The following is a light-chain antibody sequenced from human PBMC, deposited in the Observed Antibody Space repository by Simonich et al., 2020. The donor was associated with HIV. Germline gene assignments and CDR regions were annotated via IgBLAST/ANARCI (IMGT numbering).Light chain of an antibody. CDR1: SSNIGSNT. Sequence: QSVLTQPPSASGTPGQRVPISCSGSSSNIGSNTINWYQQLPGTAPKLLIYSNNQRPSGVPDRFAGSKSGTSASLAISGLQSEDEADYYCAAWDDSLNGRVFGGGTKLTAL. CDR2: SNN. V-gene: IGLV1-44*01. J-gene: IGLJ3*02. CDR3: AAWDDSLNGRV.